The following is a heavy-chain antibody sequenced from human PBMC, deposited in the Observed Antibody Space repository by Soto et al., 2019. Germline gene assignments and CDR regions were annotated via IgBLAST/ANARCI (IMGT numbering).Heavy chain of an antibody. J-gene: IGHJ5*02. CDR2: IYYTGTT. V-gene: IGHV4-39*01. D-gene: IGHD2-2*01. CDR1: GGSIGSSSYY. Sequence: SETLSLTCSVSGGSIGSSSYYFGWIRQPPGTGLEWIGSIYYTGTTYYNSSLRSRVTISADKSKNQFSLRLSSVTAADTAVYYCAGYCSRTYVYYCFDPWGQGTLVTVST. CDR3: AGYCSRTYVYYCFDP.